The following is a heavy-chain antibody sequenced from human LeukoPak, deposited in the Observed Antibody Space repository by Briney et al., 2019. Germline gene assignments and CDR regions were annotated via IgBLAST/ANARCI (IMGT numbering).Heavy chain of an antibody. CDR2: ISSSSSTV. CDR3: ARDDHYNYYYMDV. CDR1: GFIFSTYS. V-gene: IGHV3-48*01. Sequence: GGSLRLSCAASGFIFSTYSMNWVRQAPGKGLEWVSYISSSSSTVYYADSVKGRFSISRDNAENSLYLQMNSLGAEDTAVYYCARDDHYNYYYMDVWGKGTTVTVSS. J-gene: IGHJ6*03.